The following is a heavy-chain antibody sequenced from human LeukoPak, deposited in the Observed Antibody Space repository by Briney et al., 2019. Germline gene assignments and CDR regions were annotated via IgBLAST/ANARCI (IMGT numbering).Heavy chain of an antibody. CDR1: GFNFDDYA. CDR2: INYNGKFM. Sequence: GGSLRLSCAASGFNFDDYAIHWVRQAPGKGLEWLSIINYNGKFMDYADSVKGRFTISRDNVKNSLYLQMNSLRPEDTAFYYCAKFRGTYSSGFYFDSWGQGTLGTVSS. J-gene: IGHJ4*02. CDR3: AKFRGTYSSGFYFDS. D-gene: IGHD6-19*01. V-gene: IGHV3-9*01.